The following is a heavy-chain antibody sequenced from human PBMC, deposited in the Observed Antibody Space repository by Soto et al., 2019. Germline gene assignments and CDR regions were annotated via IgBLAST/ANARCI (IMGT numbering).Heavy chain of an antibody. CDR2: VWYDGGNK. V-gene: IGHV3-33*01. Sequence: QVQLVESGGGVVQPGRSLRLSCAASGFTFSSYGMHWVRQAPGKGLEWVALVWYDGGNKYYADSVKGRFTISRDNSKNALYMQMNSLRDEGTAVYYCVRAAGYSGNDYVYYYGMDVWGHGTTVTVSS. CDR1: GFTFSSYG. J-gene: IGHJ6*02. CDR3: VRAAGYSGNDYVYYYGMDV. D-gene: IGHD5-12*01.